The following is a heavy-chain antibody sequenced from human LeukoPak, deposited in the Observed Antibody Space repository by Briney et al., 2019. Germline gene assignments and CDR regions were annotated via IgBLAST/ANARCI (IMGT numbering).Heavy chain of an antibody. V-gene: IGHV3-30*03. D-gene: IGHD3-10*01. J-gene: IGHJ6*03. CDR1: GFTFSSYD. Sequence: PGGSLRLSCAASGFTFSSYDMHWVRQAPGKGLEWVTLISYDGSNKYYEDSVKGRFTISRDNSKNTLYLQMNSLKTEDTAVYYCTTGPTPTSKLLWLGESSLFYMDVWGKGTTVTISS. CDR2: ISYDGSNK. CDR3: TTGPTPTSKLLWLGESSLFYMDV.